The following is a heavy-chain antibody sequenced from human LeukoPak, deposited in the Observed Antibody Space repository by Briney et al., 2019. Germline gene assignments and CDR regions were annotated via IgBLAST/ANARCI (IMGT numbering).Heavy chain of an antibody. Sequence: KSGGSLRLSCAVSGFSFSNYAMSWVRQFPGKGLEWVSSISSSSSYIYYADSVKGRFTISRDNAKNSLYLQMNSLRAEDTAVYYCARDGIGYYDSSDYFDYWGQGTLVTVSS. CDR2: ISSSSSYI. CDR3: ARDGIGYYDSSDYFDY. D-gene: IGHD3-22*01. J-gene: IGHJ4*02. CDR1: GFSFSNYA. V-gene: IGHV3-21*01.